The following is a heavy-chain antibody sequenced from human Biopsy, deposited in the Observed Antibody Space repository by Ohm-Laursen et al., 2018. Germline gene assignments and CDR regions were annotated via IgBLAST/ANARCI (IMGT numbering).Heavy chain of an antibody. Sequence: GASVKVSCKATGGTFIGFDINWVRQVPGQGLEWMGWMNPDSGRSNWAAKFQGRLSMTRITSVSTAFMELTSLRSEDTAVYYCALGGVWGSKRVYAKSGMDVWGQGTTVTASS. CDR3: ALGGVWGSKRVYAKSGMDV. D-gene: IGHD2-8*01. CDR1: GGTFIGFD. V-gene: IGHV1-8*01. J-gene: IGHJ6*01. CDR2: MNPDSGRS.